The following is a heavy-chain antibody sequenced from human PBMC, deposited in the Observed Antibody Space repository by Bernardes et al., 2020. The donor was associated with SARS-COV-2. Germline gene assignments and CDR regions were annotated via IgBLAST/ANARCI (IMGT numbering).Heavy chain of an antibody. Sequence: ETLSLTCSVSGELLSGYYWSWIRQSPGKGLEWLGEISQSGDTNYNPSLMSRVTISVDTSKNQFSLNLYSVTAADTAVFYCARGRSRNYYFDYWGQGALVTVSS. CDR3: ARGRSRNYYFDY. J-gene: IGHJ4*02. V-gene: IGHV4-34*01. D-gene: IGHD1-1*01. CDR1: GELLSGYY. CDR2: ISQSGDT.